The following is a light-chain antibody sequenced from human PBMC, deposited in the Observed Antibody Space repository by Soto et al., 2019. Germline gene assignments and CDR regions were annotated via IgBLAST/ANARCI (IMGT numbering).Light chain of an antibody. CDR2: EVS. CDR1: SSDVGLYTY. V-gene: IGLV2-8*01. Sequence: QSALTQPPSASGSPGQSVTISCTGTSSDVGLYTYVSWYQQHPGKAPKVIIFEVSQRPSGVPYRFSGSKSGNTASLTVSGLQAEDEADYYCSSYTSSSTYVFGTGTKLTVL. CDR3: SSYTSSSTYV. J-gene: IGLJ1*01.